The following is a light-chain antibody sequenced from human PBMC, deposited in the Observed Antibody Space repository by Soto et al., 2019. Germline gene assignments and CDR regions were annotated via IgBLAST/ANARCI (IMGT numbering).Light chain of an antibody. V-gene: IGKV3D-20*02. CDR3: QQRSNGLT. Sequence: EIVLTQSPGTLSLSPGERATLSCRASQSFSSSYLAWYQQKPGQAPRLLIYDASNRATGIPARFSGSGSGTDFILIISGLEPEDSAVYYCQQRSNGLTFGGGTKVDIK. CDR2: DAS. CDR1: QSFSSSY. J-gene: IGKJ4*01.